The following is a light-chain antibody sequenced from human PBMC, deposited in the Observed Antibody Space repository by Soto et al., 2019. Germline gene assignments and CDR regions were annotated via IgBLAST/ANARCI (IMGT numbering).Light chain of an antibody. CDR2: GSS. Sequence: EVVLTQSPGTLSLSPGESATLSCSASQSVSNNYFAWYQQKPGQAPRLLIFGSSDRATGIPDRFSGSGSGTDFTLTISRLEPEDFAVYYGQQYGSSPPYTFGQGTKLEIK. CDR3: QQYGSSPPYT. V-gene: IGKV3-20*01. CDR1: QSVSNNY. J-gene: IGKJ2*01.